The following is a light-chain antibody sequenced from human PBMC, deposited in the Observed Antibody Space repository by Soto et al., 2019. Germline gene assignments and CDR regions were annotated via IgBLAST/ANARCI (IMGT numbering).Light chain of an antibody. J-gene: IGKJ4*01. V-gene: IGKV1-13*02. CDR3: QHFTGYPLT. CDR2: GAS. Sequence: AIQLTHSPSSLSPSVGDRVTITCRASQAISTSLAWYQVKPGKAPKLLIYGASTLQGGVPSRFRGSGSGTDFTLTISSLQPEDIATYYCQHFTGYPLTFGGGTKVDIK. CDR1: QAISTS.